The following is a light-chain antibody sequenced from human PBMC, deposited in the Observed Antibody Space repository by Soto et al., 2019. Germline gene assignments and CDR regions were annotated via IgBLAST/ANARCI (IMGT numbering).Light chain of an antibody. J-gene: IGKJ4*01. CDR3: QERSHWPSLT. V-gene: IGKV3-11*01. Sequence: VLTQSPATLSLSPGEGASLSCRGSQSISKYLAWYQQKPGQAPRLLIYDATNRATGIPARFSGSGYGTDFTLTISSLEPEDFAVYFCQERSHWPSLTFGGGTKVEI. CDR1: QSISKY. CDR2: DAT.